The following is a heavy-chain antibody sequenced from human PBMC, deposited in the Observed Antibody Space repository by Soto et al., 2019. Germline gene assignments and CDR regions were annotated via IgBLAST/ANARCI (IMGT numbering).Heavy chain of an antibody. J-gene: IGHJ5*02. D-gene: IGHD4-17*01. CDR1: GGSFSRYY. V-gene: IGHV4-34*01. Sequence: SETLSLTCAVYGGSFSRYYWTWIRQPPGKGLEWIGEINHSGSTNCNPSLKSRVTISVDTSKNQFSLKVRSVTAADTAVYYCARETYGDYVGYFDPWGQGIQVTVSS. CDR3: ARETYGDYVGYFDP. CDR2: INHSGST.